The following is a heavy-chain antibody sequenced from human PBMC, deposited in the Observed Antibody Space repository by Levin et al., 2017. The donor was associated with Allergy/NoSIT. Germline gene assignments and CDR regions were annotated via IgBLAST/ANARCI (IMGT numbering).Heavy chain of an antibody. CDR3: AKDLLNWNTDY. Sequence: GESLKISCAASGFTFSSYAMSWVRQAPGKGLEWVSAISGSGGSTYYADSVKGRFTISRDNSKNTLYLQMNSLRAEDTAVYYCAKDLLNWNTDYWGQGTLVTVSS. V-gene: IGHV3-23*01. D-gene: IGHD1/OR15-1a*01. J-gene: IGHJ4*02. CDR2: ISGSGGST. CDR1: GFTFSSYA.